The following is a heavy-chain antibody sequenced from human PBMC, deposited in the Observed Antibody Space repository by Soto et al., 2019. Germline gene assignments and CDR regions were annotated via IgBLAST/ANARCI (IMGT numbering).Heavy chain of an antibody. D-gene: IGHD1-1*01. CDR1: RFTFRNFA. CDR3: AKVMYTWNDVAAFDS. Sequence: GGSLRLSCEASRFTFRNFAMSWVRQSPGKGLEWISTIGVTEGSTYYTDSVRGRFTISRDNSKNTLYLQMNSLRVEDTALYYCAKVMYTWNDVAAFDSWGQGTLVTVSS. CDR2: IGVTEGST. J-gene: IGHJ4*02. V-gene: IGHV3-23*01.